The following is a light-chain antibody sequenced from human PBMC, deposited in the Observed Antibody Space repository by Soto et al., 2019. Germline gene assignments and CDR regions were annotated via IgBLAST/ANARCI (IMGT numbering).Light chain of an antibody. CDR3: QQYVSSPFT. V-gene: IGKV3-20*01. CDR2: DVS. J-gene: IGKJ3*01. Sequence: EIVLTQSPGTLSLSPGERATLSCRASQSVGSSYLTWYQQKPGQAPRLLIYDVSSRATGIPDRFSGSGSGTDFTLIISRLEPEDCAVYYCQQYVSSPFTFGPGTKVDIK. CDR1: QSVGSSY.